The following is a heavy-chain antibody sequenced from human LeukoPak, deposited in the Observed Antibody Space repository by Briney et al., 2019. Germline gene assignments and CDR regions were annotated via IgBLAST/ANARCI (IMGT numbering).Heavy chain of an antibody. Sequence: GGSLRLSCAASGFTFSSYAMSWVRQPPAKGLEWVSAISGSGGSTYYADSVKGRFTISRDNSKNTLYLQMNSLRAEDTAVYYCAKDPPKLLWFGELNFDYWGQGTLVTVSS. CDR3: AKDPPKLLWFGELNFDY. CDR2: ISGSGGST. J-gene: IGHJ4*02. V-gene: IGHV3-23*01. CDR1: GFTFSSYA. D-gene: IGHD3-10*01.